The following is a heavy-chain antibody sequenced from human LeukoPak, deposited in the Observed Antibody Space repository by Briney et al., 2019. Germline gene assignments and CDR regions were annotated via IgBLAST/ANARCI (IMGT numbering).Heavy chain of an antibody. V-gene: IGHV3-21*01. CDR3: AREGSSNGFYYFDF. CDR1: GFTFRTYA. J-gene: IGHJ4*02. Sequence: GGTLRLSCAASGFTFRTYAMSWVRQAPGKGLEWVSSISTTDTEKYIYYVDSVKGRFTISRDDAKSSLFLHMNSLRAEDTAVYYCAREGSSNGFYYFDFWGQGTLVTVSS. CDR2: ISTTDTEKYI. D-gene: IGHD5-18*01.